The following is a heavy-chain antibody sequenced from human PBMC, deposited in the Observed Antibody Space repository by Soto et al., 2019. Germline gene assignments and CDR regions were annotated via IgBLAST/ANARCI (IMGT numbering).Heavy chain of an antibody. D-gene: IGHD3-10*01. CDR2: ISVSNDNT. V-gene: IGHV1-18*04. J-gene: IGHJ4*01. CDR3: ARSSPSLDY. Sequence: QIQLVQSGAEVKKPGASVRVSCKTSGYIFSNYDSSWVRQAPGQGLEWMGWISVSNDNTDSSHALRGRLTMTTDTSTSTAYLELTSRMSNDTAVYYWARSSPSLDYWGHGSLVTVSS. CDR1: GYIFSNYD.